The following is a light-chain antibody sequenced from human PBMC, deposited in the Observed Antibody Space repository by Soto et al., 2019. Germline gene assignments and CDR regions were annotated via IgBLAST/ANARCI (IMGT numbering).Light chain of an antibody. CDR3: LQGYTTPPLT. CDR1: QSISNY. Sequence: DIQMTQSPSSLSASVGDRVTITCRASQSISNYLGWYQHKPGIAPKLLIYAASTLQSGVPSRFSGSGSGTDFTLTTSSLQFEDFATYYCLQGYTTPPLTFGGGTKVEIK. V-gene: IGKV1-39*01. CDR2: AAS. J-gene: IGKJ4*01.